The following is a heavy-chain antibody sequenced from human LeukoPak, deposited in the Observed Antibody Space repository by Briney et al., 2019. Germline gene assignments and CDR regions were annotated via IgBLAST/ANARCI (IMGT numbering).Heavy chain of an antibody. J-gene: IGHJ4*02. Sequence: ASVKVSCKASGYTFTSYDINWVRQATGQGLEWMGWMNPNSGNTGYAQKFQGRVTMTRNTSISTAYMELSSLRSEDTAVYYCARAYDILTGYYTYWGQGTLVTLSS. V-gene: IGHV1-8*01. CDR1: GYTFTSYD. CDR2: MNPNSGNT. D-gene: IGHD3-9*01. CDR3: ARAYDILTGYYTY.